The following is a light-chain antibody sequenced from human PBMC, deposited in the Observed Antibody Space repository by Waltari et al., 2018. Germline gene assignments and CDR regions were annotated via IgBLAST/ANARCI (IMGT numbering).Light chain of an antibody. V-gene: IGKV3D-15*01. J-gene: IGKJ1*01. CDR3: QQYYEWQT. CDR2: DVS. CDR1: ETVTSH. Sequence: EIVMTQSPAVLSVSPGQRATLSCRASETVTSHLAWYQQKPGQAPRLLIYDVSTRAARIPARFSGSGSETEFTLTVTSLQSEDCAVYYCQQYYEWQTFGPGTKVEIK.